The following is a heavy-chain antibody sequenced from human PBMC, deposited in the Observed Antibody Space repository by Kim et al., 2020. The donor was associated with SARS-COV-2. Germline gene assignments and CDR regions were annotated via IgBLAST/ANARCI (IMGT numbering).Heavy chain of an antibody. CDR1: GFTFSSYG. J-gene: IGHJ5*02. V-gene: IGHV3-30*18. D-gene: IGHD2-15*01. CDR3: AKDGIYCSGGSCYSWFDP. CDR2: ISYDGSNK. Sequence: GGSLRLSCAASGFTFSSYGMHWVRQAPGKGLEWVAVISYDGSNKYYADSVKGRFTISRDNSKNTLYLQMNSLRAEDTAVYYCAKDGIYCSGGSCYSWFDP.